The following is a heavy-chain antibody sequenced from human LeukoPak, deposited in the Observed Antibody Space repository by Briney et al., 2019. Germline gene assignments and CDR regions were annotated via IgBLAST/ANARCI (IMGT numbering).Heavy chain of an antibody. V-gene: IGHV4-4*09. CDR1: GGSISSYY. Sequence: PSETLSLTCTVSGGSISSYYWSWIRQPPGKGLEWIGYIYTSGSTNYNPSLKSRVTMSVDTSKNQFSLKLSSVTAADTAVYYCARELGIAAAGTSVFDYWGQGTLVTVSS. J-gene: IGHJ4*02. CDR2: IYTSGST. CDR3: ARELGIAAAGTSVFDY. D-gene: IGHD6-13*01.